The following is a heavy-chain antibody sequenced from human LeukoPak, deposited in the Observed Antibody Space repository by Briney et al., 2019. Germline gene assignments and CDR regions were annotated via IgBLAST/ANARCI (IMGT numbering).Heavy chain of an antibody. V-gene: IGHV4-39*01. Sequence: PSETLSLTCTVSGGSISSSSYYWGWIRQPPGKGLEWIGSIYYSGSTYYNPSLKSRVTISVDTSKNQFSLKLSSVTAADTAVYYCARSRDGYNYYYYGMDVWGQGTTVTVSS. CDR1: GGSISSSSYY. D-gene: IGHD5-24*01. CDR3: ARSRDGYNYYYYGMDV. J-gene: IGHJ6*02. CDR2: IYYSGST.